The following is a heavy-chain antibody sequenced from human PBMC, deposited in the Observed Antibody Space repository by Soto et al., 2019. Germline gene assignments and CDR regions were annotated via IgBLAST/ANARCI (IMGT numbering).Heavy chain of an antibody. Sequence: EGQLLESGGGLVQPGGSLRLSCEASGFSFSIYDAMSWVRQAPGKGLEWVSSISGGSVSRYYADSVRGRFTISRDDSKNTLYLQMNSLRADDTAVYYCAKDVPGGYGSGSPYAYDFRGQGTMVTVSS. CDR2: ISGGSVSR. J-gene: IGHJ3*01. CDR3: AKDVPGGYGSGSPYAYDF. V-gene: IGHV3-23*01. D-gene: IGHD3-10*01. CDR1: GFSFSIYDA.